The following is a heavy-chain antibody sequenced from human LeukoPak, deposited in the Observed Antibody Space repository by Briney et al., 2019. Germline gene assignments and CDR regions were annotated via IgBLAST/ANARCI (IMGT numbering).Heavy chain of an antibody. J-gene: IGHJ6*03. CDR3: ARGLGGAYYYMDV. D-gene: IGHD3-16*01. CDR1: GGSLSSFH. CDR2: VDTSGST. V-gene: IGHV4-4*07. Sequence: PSETLSLTCTVSGGSLSSFHWSWVRQPAGKGLEWIGRVDTSGSTHYNPSLKSRVTMSLDTSKNQFSLKLNSVTVADTAVYYCARGLGGAYYYMDVWGKGTTVTVSS.